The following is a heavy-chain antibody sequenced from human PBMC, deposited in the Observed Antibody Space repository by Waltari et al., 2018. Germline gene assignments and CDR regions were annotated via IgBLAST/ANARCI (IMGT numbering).Heavy chain of an antibody. CDR3: ATYIGASVGTAAFDV. V-gene: IGHV4-39*02. J-gene: IGHJ3*01. CDR2: LSYTGAT. Sequence: QLQLQESGPGLVKPSETLSLTCSVSGVSITSNRHYWGWIRQPPGQGLDGIGTLSYTGATYSSPALQSRVTISRDTSKNHLSLTLGSVTAADTAVYYCATYIGASVGTAAFDVWGQGTMVTVSS. CDR1: GVSITSNRHY. D-gene: IGHD5-12*01.